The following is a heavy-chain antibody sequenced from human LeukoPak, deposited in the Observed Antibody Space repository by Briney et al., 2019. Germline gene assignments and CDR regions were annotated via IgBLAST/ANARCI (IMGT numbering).Heavy chain of an antibody. CDR1: GFTFSSYA. Sequence: PGGSLRLSCAASGFTFSSYAMNWVRQAPGKGLEWVANIKEDGTNKNYVDSVKGRFTISRDNAKNSLYLQMNSLRAEDTAVYYCATPLDYYDSSGYHQGGDWGQGTLVTVSS. J-gene: IGHJ4*02. D-gene: IGHD3-22*01. CDR2: IKEDGTNK. CDR3: ATPLDYYDSSGYHQGGD. V-gene: IGHV3-7*03.